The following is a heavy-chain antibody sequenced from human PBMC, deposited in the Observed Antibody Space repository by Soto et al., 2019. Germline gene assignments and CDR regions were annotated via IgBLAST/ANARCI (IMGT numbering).Heavy chain of an antibody. D-gene: IGHD2-8*01. CDR3: ARQESNGAYYYYGMDV. CDR1: GYRFSSYW. CDR2: IYPGDSDT. J-gene: IGHJ6*02. V-gene: IGHV5-51*01. Sequence: LKISCKGSGYRFSSYWIAWVRQMPGKGLEWMGIIYPGDSDTRYSPSFEGQVTISADKSNSTAYLQWSSLKASDTAMYYCARQESNGAYYYYGMDVWGQGTTVTSP.